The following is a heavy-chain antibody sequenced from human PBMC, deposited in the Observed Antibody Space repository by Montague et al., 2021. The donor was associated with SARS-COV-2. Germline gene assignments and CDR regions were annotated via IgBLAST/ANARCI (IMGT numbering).Heavy chain of an antibody. CDR2: VTTSGTT. V-gene: IGHV4-4*07. D-gene: IGHD6-6*01. CDR3: ARTPTRPLSLDS. J-gene: IGHJ4*02. CDR1: GGSITGFS. Sequence: SETLSLTCAVSGGSITGFSWSWVRQPAGKGLECIGRVTTSGTTNYSPSLRSRVTMSVDTSKNQFSLNLNSVTAADTAIYYCARTPTRPLSLDSWGQGTLVTVSS.